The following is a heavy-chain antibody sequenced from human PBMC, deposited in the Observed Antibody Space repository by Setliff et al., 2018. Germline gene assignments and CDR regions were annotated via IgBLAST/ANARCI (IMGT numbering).Heavy chain of an antibody. D-gene: IGHD3-9*01. Sequence: SETLSLTCTVSGGSISNYYWSWIRQPAGKGLEWIGSIYHSGSTYYNPSLKSRVTISVDTSKNQFSLKLSSVTAADTAVYYCARQLRYFDWLHPLGYFDYWGQGTLVTVSS. J-gene: IGHJ4*02. V-gene: IGHV4-59*08. CDR2: IYHSGST. CDR3: ARQLRYFDWLHPLGYFDY. CDR1: GGSISNYY.